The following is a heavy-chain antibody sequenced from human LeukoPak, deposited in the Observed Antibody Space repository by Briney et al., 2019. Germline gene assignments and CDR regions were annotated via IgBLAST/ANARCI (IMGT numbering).Heavy chain of an antibody. CDR3: ARDVRGYIGYALDY. CDR1: GGSISSYC. V-gene: IGHV4-59*01. Sequence: SETLSLTCTVSGGSISSYCWSWIRQPPGKGLEWIGYIYFSGSTNYNPSLKSRVTISVDTSRNQFSLQLSSVTAADTAVYYCARDVRGYIGYALDYWGQGTLVTVPS. J-gene: IGHJ4*02. D-gene: IGHD5-12*01. CDR2: IYFSGST.